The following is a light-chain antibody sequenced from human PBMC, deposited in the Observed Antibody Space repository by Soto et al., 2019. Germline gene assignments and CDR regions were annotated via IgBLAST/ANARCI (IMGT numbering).Light chain of an antibody. CDR3: QQLYTYPLT. CDR2: TAS. V-gene: IGKV1-9*01. CDR1: QGINSY. Sequence: DIQLTQSPSFLSASVGDRVTVTWRASQGINSYLAWYQQKPGKAPKLLIYTASTLQSGVPSRFSGSGSGTEFTLTITSLQPEDFAAYYCQQLYTYPLTFGGGTKVDIK. J-gene: IGKJ4*01.